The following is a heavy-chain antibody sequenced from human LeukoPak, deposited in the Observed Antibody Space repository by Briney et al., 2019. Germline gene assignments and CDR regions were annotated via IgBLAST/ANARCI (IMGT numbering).Heavy chain of an antibody. CDR3: AREGLGDYYDSSGYPMHY. Sequence: SETLSLTCTVSGGSISSYYWSWIRQPPGKGLEWIGYIYYSGSTNYNPSLKSRVTISVDTSKNQFSLKLSSVTAADTAVYYCAREGLGDYYDSSGYPMHYWGQGTLVTVSS. V-gene: IGHV4-59*01. D-gene: IGHD3-22*01. CDR2: IYYSGST. CDR1: GGSISSYY. J-gene: IGHJ4*02.